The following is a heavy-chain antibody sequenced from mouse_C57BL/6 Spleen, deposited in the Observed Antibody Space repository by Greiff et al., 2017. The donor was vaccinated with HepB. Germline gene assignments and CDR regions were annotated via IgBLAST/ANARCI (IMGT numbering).Heavy chain of an antibody. V-gene: IGHV1-82*01. CDR3: ARFTTVVDWYFDV. CDR2: IYPGDGDT. J-gene: IGHJ1*03. D-gene: IGHD1-1*01. Sequence: VQLQQSGPELVKPGASVKISCKASGYAFSSSWMNWVKQRPGKGLEWIGRIYPGDGDTNYNGKFKGKATLTADKSSSTAYMQLSSLTSEDSAVYFCARFTTVVDWYFDVRGTGTTVTVSS. CDR1: GYAFSSSW.